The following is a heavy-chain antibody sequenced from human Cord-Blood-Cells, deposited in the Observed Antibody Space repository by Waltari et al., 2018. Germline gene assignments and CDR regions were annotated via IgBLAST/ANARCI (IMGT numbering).Heavy chain of an antibody. CDR2: ISYDGSNK. CDR3: ARDNDFWSAYVDAFDI. Sequence: QVQLVESGGGGAQPGRSLRRPCAAPGFPSGGLAMHWVRPALGKGLEGGAVISYDGSNKYYADSVKGRFTISRDNSKNTLYLQMNSLRAEDTAVYYCARDNDFWSAYVDAFDIWGQGTMVTVSS. V-gene: IGHV3-30-3*01. D-gene: IGHD3-3*01. CDR1: GFPSGGLA. J-gene: IGHJ3*02.